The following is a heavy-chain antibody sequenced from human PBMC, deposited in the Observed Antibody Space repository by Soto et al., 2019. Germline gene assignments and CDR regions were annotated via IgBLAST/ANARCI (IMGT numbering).Heavy chain of an antibody. CDR1: GESISTSSYY. CDR2: IYHSGRT. J-gene: IGHJ4*02. V-gene: IGHV4-39*01. CDR3: ARQRTTVVTQAYFDY. D-gene: IGHD2-21*02. Sequence: SETLSLTCIVSGESISTSSYYWGWIRQPPGKGLEWIGSIYHSGRTYYNPSLKSRVSISIDTSKNQFSLKLSSVTAADTALYYCARQRTTVVTQAYFDYWGQGALVTVSS.